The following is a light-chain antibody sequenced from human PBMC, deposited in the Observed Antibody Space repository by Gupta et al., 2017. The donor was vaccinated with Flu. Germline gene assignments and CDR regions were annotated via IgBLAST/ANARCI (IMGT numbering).Light chain of an antibody. CDR2: DAS. CDR1: QSINIY. CDR3: QQYDNLPTVFT. Sequence: RVTITCQANQSINIYINLYQQKPGTAPNLMIFDASKLETEVPLTFSGNGSGTDFTFTISSLQPEAIATYYCQQYDNLPTVFTFDPGTKVDLK. V-gene: IGKV1-33*01. J-gene: IGKJ3*01.